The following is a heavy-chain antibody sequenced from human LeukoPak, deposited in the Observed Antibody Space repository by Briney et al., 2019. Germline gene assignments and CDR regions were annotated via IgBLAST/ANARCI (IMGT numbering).Heavy chain of an antibody. D-gene: IGHD6-6*01. CDR1: GYTFTGYY. J-gene: IGHJ5*02. Sequence: ASVKVSCKASGYTFTGYYMHWVRQAPGQGLEWMGWINPNSGGTNYAQKFQGRVTMTRDTSISTAYMELSRLRSDDTAVYYCARERPIAARLESGFDPWGQGTLVTVSS. V-gene: IGHV1-2*02. CDR3: ARERPIAARLESGFDP. CDR2: INPNSGGT.